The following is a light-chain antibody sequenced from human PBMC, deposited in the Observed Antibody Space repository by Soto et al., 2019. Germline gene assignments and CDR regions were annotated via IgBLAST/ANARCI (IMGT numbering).Light chain of an antibody. V-gene: IGLV2-11*01. Sequence: QSALTQPRSVSGSPGQSVTISCTGTSSDVGDYNYVSWYQQHPGKAPKVMIYDVTKRPSGVPDRFSGSKSGNTASLTISGLQAEDEADYYCCSYAGSYIFVFGTGTSSPS. CDR2: DVT. J-gene: IGLJ1*01. CDR1: SSDVGDYNY. CDR3: CSYAGSYIFV.